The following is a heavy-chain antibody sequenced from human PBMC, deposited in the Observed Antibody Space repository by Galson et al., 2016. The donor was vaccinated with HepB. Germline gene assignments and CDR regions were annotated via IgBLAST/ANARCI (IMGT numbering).Heavy chain of an antibody. CDR1: GFAFTTYA. V-gene: IGHV3-30*04. J-gene: IGHJ2*01. CDR3: ARGGTWSSFWYFDL. Sequence: SLKLSCAASGFAFTTYAMNRVRQTPGHGLEWVSTFLYDGTYKYYADAVKGRFTISRDISKNTLYLQMNSLRTEDTAVYYCARGGTWSSFWYFDLWGPGTLVTVSS. CDR2: FLYDGTYK. D-gene: IGHD3-3*01.